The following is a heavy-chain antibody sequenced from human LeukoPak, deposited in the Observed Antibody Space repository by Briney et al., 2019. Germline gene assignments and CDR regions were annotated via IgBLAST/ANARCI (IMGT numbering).Heavy chain of an antibody. V-gene: IGHV4-59*01. CDR1: GGSISSYY. CDR3: ASAVVGGSMGY. Sequence: PSETLSLTCTVSGGSISSYYWSWIRQPPGKGLEWNGYIYYSGSTNYNPSLKSRVTISVDTSKNQFSLKLSSVTAADTAVYYCASAVVGGSMGYWGQGTLVTVSS. J-gene: IGHJ4*02. D-gene: IGHD3-16*01. CDR2: IYYSGST.